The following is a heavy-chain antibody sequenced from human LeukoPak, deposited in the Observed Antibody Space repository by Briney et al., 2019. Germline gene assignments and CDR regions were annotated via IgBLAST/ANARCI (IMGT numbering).Heavy chain of an antibody. CDR2: INHSGST. CDR3: ARGVAARRGKRFDP. V-gene: IGHV4-34*01. CDR1: GGSFSGYY. D-gene: IGHD6-6*01. J-gene: IGHJ5*02. Sequence: KPSETLSLTCAVYGGSFSGYYWSWIRQPPGKGLEWIGEINHSGSTNYNPSLKSRVTISVDTSKNQFSLKLSSVTAADTAVCYCARGVAARRGKRFDPWGQGTLVTVSS.